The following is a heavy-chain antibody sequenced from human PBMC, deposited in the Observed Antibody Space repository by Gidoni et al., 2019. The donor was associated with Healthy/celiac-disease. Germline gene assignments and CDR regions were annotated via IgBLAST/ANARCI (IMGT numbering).Heavy chain of an antibody. Sequence: HVQLVQSGAEVKQPGSSVKVSCQASGGTFSSYAISWVRQAPGQGLEWMGGIIPIFGTANDAQKFQGRVTITADKSTSTADMELSSLRSEDTAVYYCARKGGAPYWFDPWGQGTLVTVSS. CDR1: GGTFSSYA. V-gene: IGHV1-69*06. CDR3: ARKGGAPYWFDP. D-gene: IGHD1-26*01. J-gene: IGHJ5*02. CDR2: IIPIFGTA.